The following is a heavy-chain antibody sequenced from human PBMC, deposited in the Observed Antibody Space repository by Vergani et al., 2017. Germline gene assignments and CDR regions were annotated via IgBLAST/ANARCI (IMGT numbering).Heavy chain of an antibody. CDR3: ARGGDSSSTSCYYYYYMDV. V-gene: IGHV1-2*02. J-gene: IGHJ6*03. D-gene: IGHD2-2*01. CDR2: INPNSGGP. CDR1: GYTFTGYY. Sequence: QVQLVQSGAEVQKPGASVKVSCKASGYTFTGYYMHWVRQAPGQGLEWMGWINPNSGGPNYAQKVQGRVTMIRETSISTAYKELSRLRSDDTAVYYCARGGDSSSTSCYYYYYMDVWGKGTTVTVSS.